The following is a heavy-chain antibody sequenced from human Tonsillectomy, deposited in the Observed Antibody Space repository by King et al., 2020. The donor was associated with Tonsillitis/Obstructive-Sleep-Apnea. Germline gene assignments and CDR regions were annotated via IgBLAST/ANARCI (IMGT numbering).Heavy chain of an antibody. Sequence: QLVQSGAEVKKPGASVKVSCKASGYTFTGYYTHWVRQAPGQGLEWMGWINPNSGGTNYAQKFQGRVTMTRDTSISTAYMVLSRLRSDDTVVYYCAGAHLYYDYYDMDVWGQGTAVTVSS. J-gene: IGHJ6*02. V-gene: IGHV1-2*02. CDR3: AGAHLYYDYYDMDV. CDR1: GYTFTGYY. CDR2: INPNSGGT.